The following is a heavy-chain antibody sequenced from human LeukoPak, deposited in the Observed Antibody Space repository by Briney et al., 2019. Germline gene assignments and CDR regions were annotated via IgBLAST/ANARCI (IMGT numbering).Heavy chain of an antibody. D-gene: IGHD2-2*01. V-gene: IGHV3-48*04. J-gene: IGHJ4*02. CDR2: ISSSSSTI. CDR1: GFTFSSYS. CDR3: ARTGYCSSTSCFKDFDY. Sequence: GGSLRLSCEASGFTFSSYSMNWVRQAPGKGLEWVSYISSSSSTIYYADSVKGRFTISRDNAKNSLYLQMNSLRAEDTAVYYCARTGYCSSTSCFKDFDYWGQGTLVTVSS.